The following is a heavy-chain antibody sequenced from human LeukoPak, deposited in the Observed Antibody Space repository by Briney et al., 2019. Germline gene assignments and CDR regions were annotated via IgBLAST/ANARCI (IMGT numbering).Heavy chain of an antibody. CDR2: ISGSGGST. V-gene: IGHV3-23*01. CDR1: GFTFSSYA. Sequence: GGSLRLSCAASGFTFSSYAMSWVRQAPGKGLEWVSAISGSGGSTYYADSVKGRFTISRDNSKNTLYLQMNSLRAEDTAVYYCAEAEGEVRGVIRDWFDPWGQGTLVTVSS. CDR3: AEAEGEVRGVIRDWFDP. D-gene: IGHD3-10*01. J-gene: IGHJ5*02.